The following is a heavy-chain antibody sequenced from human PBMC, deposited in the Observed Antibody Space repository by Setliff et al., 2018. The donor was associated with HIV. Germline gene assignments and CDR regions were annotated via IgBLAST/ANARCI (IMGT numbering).Heavy chain of an antibody. D-gene: IGHD4-17*01. CDR3: VKEGDTVTTTYFDF. V-gene: IGHV3-23*03. J-gene: IGHJ4*02. CDR2: IYSGGETQ. Sequence: GSLRLSCTASGFAFKHYAMSWVRKAPKKGLQWVAIIYSGGETQYDADSVKGRFTVSRDNARNTVYLQMDSLRPEDTAMHHCVKEGDTVTTTYFDFWGPGSLVTVS. CDR1: GFAFKHYA.